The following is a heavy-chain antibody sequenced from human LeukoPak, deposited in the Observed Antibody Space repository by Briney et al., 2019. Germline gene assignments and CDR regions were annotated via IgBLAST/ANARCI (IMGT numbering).Heavy chain of an antibody. Sequence: GGSLRLSCAASGFTFSSYGMHWVRQAPGKGLGWVAVISYDGSNKYYADSVKGRFTISRDNSKNTLYLQMNSLRAEDTAVYYCARDRGMVGQFDPWGQGTLVTVSS. J-gene: IGHJ5*02. CDR1: GFTFSSYG. D-gene: IGHD2-8*01. CDR3: ARDRGMVGQFDP. V-gene: IGHV3-30*03. CDR2: ISYDGSNK.